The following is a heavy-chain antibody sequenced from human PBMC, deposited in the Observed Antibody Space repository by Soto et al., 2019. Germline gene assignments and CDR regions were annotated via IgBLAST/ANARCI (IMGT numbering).Heavy chain of an antibody. CDR3: QCIVVVPAAMPRDY. CDR2: ISGSGGST. D-gene: IGHD2-2*01. CDR1: GVTFSSYA. Sequence: GGSLRLSCAASGVTFSSYAMSWVRQAPGKGLEWVSAISGSGGSTYYADSVKGRFTISRDNSKNTLYLQMNSLRAEDTAVYYCQCIVVVPAAMPRDYWGQGTLVTVSS. J-gene: IGHJ4*02. V-gene: IGHV3-23*01.